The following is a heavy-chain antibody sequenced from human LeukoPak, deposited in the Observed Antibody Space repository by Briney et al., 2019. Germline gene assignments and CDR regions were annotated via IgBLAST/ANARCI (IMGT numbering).Heavy chain of an antibody. CDR2: ISYDGSNK. J-gene: IGHJ4*02. V-gene: IGHV3-30-3*01. CDR1: GFTFSSYA. Sequence: GGSLRPSCAASGFTFSSYAMHWVRQAPGKGLEWVAVISYDGSNKYYADSVKGRFTISRDNSKNTLYLQMNSLRAEDTAVYYCARSTRRTSGYFDYWGQGTLVTVSS. CDR3: ARSTRRTSGYFDY. D-gene: IGHD2-15*01.